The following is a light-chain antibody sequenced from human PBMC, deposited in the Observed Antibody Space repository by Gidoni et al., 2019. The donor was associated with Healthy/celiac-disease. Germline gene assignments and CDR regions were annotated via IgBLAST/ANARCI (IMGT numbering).Light chain of an antibody. CDR1: QSVLYSSNNTNY. CDR3: QQYYSIPLT. Sequence: DIVMTQSPDPLAVSLGERATINCKSSQSVLYSSNNTNYLTGYQQTPGQPPKLLIYWASTRESGVPDRFSGSGSGTDFTLTISSLQAEDVAVYYCQQYYSIPLTFGGXTKVEIK. V-gene: IGKV4-1*01. J-gene: IGKJ4*01. CDR2: WAS.